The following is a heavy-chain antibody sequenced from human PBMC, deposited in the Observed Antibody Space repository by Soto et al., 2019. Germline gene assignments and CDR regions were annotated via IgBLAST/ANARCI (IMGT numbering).Heavy chain of an antibody. D-gene: IGHD6-19*01. V-gene: IGHV4-31*03. CDR3: ARQKWLSPFDY. Sequence: QVQLQESGPGLVRPSQTLSLTCTVSGDSITNGLSYWSWIRQHPETGLEWIGYIHYSGSTDYTPSLTGRATISVDTSKSQFSLKLTSVTAADTAVYYCARQKWLSPFDYWGQGTLVTVSS. J-gene: IGHJ4*02. CDR2: IHYSGST. CDR1: GDSITNGLSY.